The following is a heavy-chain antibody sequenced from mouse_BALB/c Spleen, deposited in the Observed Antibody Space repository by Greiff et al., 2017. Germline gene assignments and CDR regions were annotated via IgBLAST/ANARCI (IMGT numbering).Heavy chain of an antibody. J-gene: IGHJ4*01. V-gene: IGHV2-2*02. CDR3: ARRRGIGTTFYYYAMDY. CDR1: GFSLTSYG. Sequence: QVQLQQSGPGLVQPSQSLSITCTVSGFSLTSYGVHWVRQSPGKGLEWLGVIWSGGSTDYNAAFISRLSISKDNSKSQVFFKMNSLQANDTAIYYCARRRGIGTTFYYYAMDYWGQGTSVTVSS. CDR2: IWSGGST. D-gene: IGHD2-14*01.